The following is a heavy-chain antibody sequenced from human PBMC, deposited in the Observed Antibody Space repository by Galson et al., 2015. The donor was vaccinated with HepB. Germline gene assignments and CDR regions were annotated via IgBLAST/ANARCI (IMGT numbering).Heavy chain of an antibody. CDR2: IYYSGST. CDR1: GGSISSSSYY. V-gene: IGHV4-39*01. Sequence: SETLSLTCTVSGGSISSSSYYWGWIRQPPGKGLEWIGSIYYSGSTYYNPSLKSRVTISVDTSKNQFSLKLSSVTAADTAVYYCARLVGPEPYYGMDVWGQGTTVTVSS. J-gene: IGHJ6*02. D-gene: IGHD2-15*01. CDR3: ARLVGPEPYYGMDV.